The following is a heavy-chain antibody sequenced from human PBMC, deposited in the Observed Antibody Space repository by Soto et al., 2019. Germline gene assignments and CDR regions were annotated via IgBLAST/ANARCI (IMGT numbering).Heavy chain of an antibody. D-gene: IGHD3-22*01. CDR1: GGTFSRHA. Sequence: QVQLVQSGAEVRKPGSSVKVSCKASGGTFSRHAISWVRQAPRQGLEWMGGIIPIFGTANHAQKFQGRVTTIADESTSTVYMELSSLRSEDTAMYYCARGWGYDSNDYYYAYWGQGTLVIVSS. V-gene: IGHV1-69*01. J-gene: IGHJ4*02. CDR3: ARGWGYDSNDYYYAY. CDR2: IIPIFGTA.